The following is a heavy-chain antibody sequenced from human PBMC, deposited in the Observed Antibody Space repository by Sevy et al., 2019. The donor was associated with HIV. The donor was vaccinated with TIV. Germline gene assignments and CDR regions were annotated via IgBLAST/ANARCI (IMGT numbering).Heavy chain of an antibody. V-gene: IGHV3-7*01. CDR1: GFTLSQYW. D-gene: IGHD1-7*01. CDR3: ARDDGNYYFHY. Sequence: GGPLRLSCAASGFTLSQYWMGWVRQATGKGLEWVTNIKQDAGQKYYVDSVKGRFTISRDHAKNSLYLQMNSLRAEDTAVYFCARDDGNYYFHYWGQGTLVTVSS. J-gene: IGHJ4*02. CDR2: IKQDAGQK.